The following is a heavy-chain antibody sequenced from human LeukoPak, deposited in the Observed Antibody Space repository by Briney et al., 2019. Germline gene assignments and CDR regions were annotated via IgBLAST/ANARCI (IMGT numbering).Heavy chain of an antibody. CDR2: IYYSGGT. J-gene: IGHJ4*02. CDR1: GGSIRSYY. V-gene: IGHV4-59*01. D-gene: IGHD6-6*01. Sequence: PSETLSLTCTVSGGSIRSYYWSWIRQPPGKGLEWIGYIYYSGGTNYNPSLKSRVTISVDTSKNQFSLKLSSVTAADTAVYYCARLSTMSTAANIFDYWGQGTLVTVSS. CDR3: ARLSTMSTAANIFDY.